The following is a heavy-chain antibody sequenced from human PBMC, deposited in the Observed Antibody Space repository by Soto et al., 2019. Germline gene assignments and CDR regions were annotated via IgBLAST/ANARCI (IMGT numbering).Heavy chain of an antibody. J-gene: IGHJ4*02. CDR2: ISGSGGST. V-gene: IGHV3-23*01. D-gene: IGHD4-17*01. CDR1: SCTFSSDA. CDR3: AKYVPTTVVNLALDY. Sequence: PGGCLGLSCSASSCTFSSDAISWVRQATGKGLEWVSSISGSGGSTYYADSVKGRFTISGDNSKNTLYLQMNSLRAEDTAVYYCAKYVPTTVVNLALDYWGQGTMVTVSS.